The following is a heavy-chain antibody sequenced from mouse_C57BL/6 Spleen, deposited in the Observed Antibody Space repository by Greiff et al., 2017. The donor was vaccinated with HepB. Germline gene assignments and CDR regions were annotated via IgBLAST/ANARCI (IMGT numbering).Heavy chain of an antibody. CDR2: IDPSDSET. D-gene: IGHD4-1*01. CDR1: GYTFTSYW. J-gene: IGHJ2*01. V-gene: IGHV1-52*01. Sequence: VQLQQPGAELVRPGSSVKLSCKASGYTFTSYWMHWVKQRPIQGLEWIGNIDPSDSETHYNQKFKDKATLTVDKSSSTAYMQLSSLTSEDSAVYYGARWDWDDYFDYWGQGTTLTVSS. CDR3: ARWDWDDYFDY.